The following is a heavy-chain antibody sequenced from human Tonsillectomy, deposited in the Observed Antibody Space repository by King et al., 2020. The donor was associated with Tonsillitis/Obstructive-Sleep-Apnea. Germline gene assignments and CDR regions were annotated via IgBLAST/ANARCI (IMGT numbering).Heavy chain of an antibody. J-gene: IGHJ4*02. CDR1: GYSFTSSW. V-gene: IGHV5-10-1*01. D-gene: IGHD4-17*01. CDR3: ARNDYGDYFFDY. CDR2: IDPSDSYT. Sequence: VQLVESGAEVKKPGESLRISCKGSGYSFTSSWISWVRQMPGKGLQWMGRIDPSDSYTNYSPSFQGHVTISADKSISTAYLQWSSLKASDTAMYYCARNDYGDYFFDYWGQGTLVTVSS.